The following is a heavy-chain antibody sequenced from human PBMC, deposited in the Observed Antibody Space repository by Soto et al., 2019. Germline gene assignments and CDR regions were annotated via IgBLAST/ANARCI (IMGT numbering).Heavy chain of an antibody. CDR2: INAGNGNT. J-gene: IGHJ6*02. Sequence: ASVKVSCKASGYTFTSYAMHWVRQAPGQRLEWMGWINAGNGNTKYSQKFQGRVTITRDTSASTAYMELSSLRSEDTAVYYCARDVPFYDFWSGYLSGYGMDVWGQGTTVT. D-gene: IGHD3-3*01. CDR3: ARDVPFYDFWSGYLSGYGMDV. CDR1: GYTFTSYA. V-gene: IGHV1-3*01.